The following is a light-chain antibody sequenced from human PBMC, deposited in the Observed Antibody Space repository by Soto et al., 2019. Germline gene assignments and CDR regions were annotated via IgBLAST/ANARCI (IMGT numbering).Light chain of an antibody. J-gene: IGKJ1*01. CDR2: ATS. CDR3: QKGYTTRWR. CDR1: QNTGSC. Sequence: DIQMTQSATSLSASVGDRVTITCRASQNTGSCLNWYQQIPGKAPNLLIYATSILQTGDPSRFSGSGTGTDVTLTINGLRPEDFATYYCQKGYTTRWRFGQVTKVEIK. V-gene: IGKV1-39*01.